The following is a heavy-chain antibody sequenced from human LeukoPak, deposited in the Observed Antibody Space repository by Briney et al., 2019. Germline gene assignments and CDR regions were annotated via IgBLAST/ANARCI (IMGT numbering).Heavy chain of an antibody. CDR3: ARGYYGSGSYYNFDY. CDR2: INTNTGNP. V-gene: IGHV7-4-1*02. J-gene: IGHJ4*02. CDR1: GYTFTSYA. D-gene: IGHD3-10*01. Sequence: ASVKVSCKASGYTFTSYAMNWVRQAPGQGLEWMGWINTNTGNPTYAQGFTGRFVFSLDTSVSTAYLQISSLKAEDTAVYYCARGYYGSGSYYNFDYWGQGTLVTVSS.